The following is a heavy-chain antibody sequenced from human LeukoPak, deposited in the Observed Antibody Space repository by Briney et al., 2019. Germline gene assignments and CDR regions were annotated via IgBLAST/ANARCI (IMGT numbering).Heavy chain of an antibody. CDR1: GGSISSYY. Sequence: TSETLSLTCTVSGGSISSYYWSWIRQPAGKGLEWIERIYTSGSTNYNPSLKSRVTMSVDTSKNQFSLKLSSVTAADTAVYYCARDYSSGWYGTDYYYYGMDVWGQGTTVTVSS. D-gene: IGHD6-19*01. CDR2: IYTSGST. CDR3: ARDYSSGWYGTDYYYYGMDV. V-gene: IGHV4-4*07. J-gene: IGHJ6*02.